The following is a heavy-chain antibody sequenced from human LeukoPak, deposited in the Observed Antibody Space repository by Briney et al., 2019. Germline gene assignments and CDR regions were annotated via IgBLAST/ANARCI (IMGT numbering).Heavy chain of an antibody. V-gene: IGHV3-23*01. Sequence: GGSLRLSCAAFGFTFSSYAMSWVRQAPGKGLEWVSAISGSGGSTYYADSVKGRFTISRDNSKNTLYLQMNSLRAEDTAVYYCAKDNLGMIVVVIPYFDYWGQGTLVTVSS. CDR3: AKDNLGMIVVVIPYFDY. J-gene: IGHJ4*02. CDR2: ISGSGGST. CDR1: GFTFSSYA. D-gene: IGHD3-22*01.